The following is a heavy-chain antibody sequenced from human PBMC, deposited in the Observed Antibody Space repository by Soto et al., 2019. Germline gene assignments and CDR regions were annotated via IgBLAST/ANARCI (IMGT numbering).Heavy chain of an antibody. Sequence: EVQLVESGGGLVQPGGSLRLSCAASGFTFSSYWMHWVRQAPGKGLVWVSRIKSDGSGTSYADSVKGRLTISRDNDKNTLSLQMNGLRAEDTAVYYCARGDGDYYDGNGYLGRHWGQGTLVTVSS. CDR3: ARGDGDYYDGNGYLGRH. CDR1: GFTFSSYW. V-gene: IGHV3-74*01. D-gene: IGHD3-22*01. J-gene: IGHJ4*02. CDR2: IKSDGSGT.